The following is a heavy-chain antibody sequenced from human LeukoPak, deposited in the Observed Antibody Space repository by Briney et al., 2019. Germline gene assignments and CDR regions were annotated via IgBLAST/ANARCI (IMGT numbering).Heavy chain of an antibody. Sequence: GGSQRLSCAASGFTVSSNYMSWVRQAPGKGLEWVSVIYSGGSTYYADSVKGRFTISRDNSKNTLYLQMNSLRAEDTAVYYCARKDYTGPFDYWGQGTLVTVSS. CDR1: GFTVSSNY. V-gene: IGHV3-66*01. D-gene: IGHD3-3*01. CDR2: IYSGGST. CDR3: ARKDYTGPFDY. J-gene: IGHJ4*02.